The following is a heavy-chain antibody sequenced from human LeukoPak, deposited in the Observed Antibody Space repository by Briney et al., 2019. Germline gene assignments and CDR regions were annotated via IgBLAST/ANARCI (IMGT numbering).Heavy chain of an antibody. Sequence: PGGSLRLSCAASGFTFSSYSMNWVRQAPGKGLEWVSSISSSSSYIYYADSVKGRFTISRDNAKNSLYLHMNSLRAEDTAVYYCAREGGGTTVSPWYYYYYMDVWGKGTTVTVSS. CDR2: ISSSSSYI. D-gene: IGHD4-17*01. CDR1: GFTFSSYS. CDR3: AREGGGTTVSPWYYYYYMDV. V-gene: IGHV3-21*01. J-gene: IGHJ6*03.